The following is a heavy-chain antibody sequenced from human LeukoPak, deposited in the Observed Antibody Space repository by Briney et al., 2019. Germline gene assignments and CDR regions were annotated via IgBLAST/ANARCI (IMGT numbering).Heavy chain of an antibody. Sequence: SETLSLTCTVSGGSISSSSYYWGWIRQPPGKGLEWIGSIYYSGSTYYNPSLKSRVTISVDTSKNQFSLKLSSVTAADTAVYYCARAGEPPYYYYYMDVWGKGTTVTVSS. CDR2: IYYSGST. V-gene: IGHV4-39*01. CDR3: ARAGEPPYYYYYMDV. CDR1: GGSISSSSYY. J-gene: IGHJ6*03. D-gene: IGHD7-27*01.